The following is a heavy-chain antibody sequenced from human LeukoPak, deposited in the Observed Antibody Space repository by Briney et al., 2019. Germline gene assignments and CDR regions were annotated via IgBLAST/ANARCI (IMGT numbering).Heavy chain of an antibody. Sequence: PGGCLRLSCAASGLTFSSYAMSWVRQAPGERLEWVSAISGSGGSTYYADSVKGRFTISRDNSKNTLYLQMNSLRAEDTAVYYCAKSPPRSWFDPWGQGTLVTASS. V-gene: IGHV3-23*01. D-gene: IGHD2-15*01. CDR3: AKSPPRSWFDP. CDR1: GLTFSSYA. CDR2: ISGSGGST. J-gene: IGHJ5*02.